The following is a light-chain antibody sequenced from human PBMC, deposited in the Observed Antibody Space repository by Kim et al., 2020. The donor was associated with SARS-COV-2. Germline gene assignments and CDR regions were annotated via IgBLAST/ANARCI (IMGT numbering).Light chain of an antibody. J-gene: IGLJ2*01. CDR1: SLRSYY. V-gene: IGLV3-19*01. CDR3: NSRDSNDNGV. CDR2: GKN. Sequence: SSELTQDPAVSVALGQTVRITCQGDSLRSYYATWYQQKPGQAPILVIYGKNNRPSGIPDRFSGSSSGNTASLTITGTQAGDEADYYCNSRDSNDNGVFGRGTKGTVL.